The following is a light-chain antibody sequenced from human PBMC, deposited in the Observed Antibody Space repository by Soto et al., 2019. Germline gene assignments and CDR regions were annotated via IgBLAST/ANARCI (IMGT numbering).Light chain of an antibody. CDR3: QKCKVAPFT. CDR2: AAS. V-gene: IGKV1-27*01. CDR1: QDIVNF. J-gene: IGKJ4*01. Sequence: DIQMTQSPSSLSAFVGDRAPITCRASQDIVNFLAWYQQKPGKVPKLLIYAASTLQSGVPSRFSGSGSGTDFTLTISSLQPEDVATYYCQKCKVAPFTFGGGTKVDIK.